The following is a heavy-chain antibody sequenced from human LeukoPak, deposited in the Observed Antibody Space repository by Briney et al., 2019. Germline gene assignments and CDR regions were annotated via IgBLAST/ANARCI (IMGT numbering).Heavy chain of an antibody. Sequence: SETLSLTCTVSGGSISSGSYYWSWIQQPAGKGLEWIGRIYTSGSTNYNPSLKSRVTISVDTSKNQFSLKLSSVTAADTAVYYCARSQYYYDSSGFSAFDIWGQGTMVTVSS. CDR2: IYTSGST. J-gene: IGHJ3*02. CDR3: ARSQYYYDSSGFSAFDI. V-gene: IGHV4-61*02. CDR1: GGSISSGSYY. D-gene: IGHD3-22*01.